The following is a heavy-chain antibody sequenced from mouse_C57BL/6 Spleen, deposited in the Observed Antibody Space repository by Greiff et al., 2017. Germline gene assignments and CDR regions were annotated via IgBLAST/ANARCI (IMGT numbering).Heavy chain of an antibody. CDR3: ARSDDGYSDY. J-gene: IGHJ2*01. V-gene: IGHV1-64*01. CDR1: GYTFTSYW. Sequence: VQLQQSGAELVKPGASVKLSCKASGYTFTSYWMHWVKQRPGQGLEWIGMIHPNSGSTNYNEKFKSKATLTVDKSSSTAYMQLSSLTSEDSAVCYCARSDDGYSDYWGQGTTLTVSS. CDR2: IHPNSGST. D-gene: IGHD2-3*01.